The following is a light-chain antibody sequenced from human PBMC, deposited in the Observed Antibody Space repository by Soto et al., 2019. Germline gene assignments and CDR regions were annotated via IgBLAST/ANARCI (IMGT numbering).Light chain of an antibody. J-gene: IGLJ2*01. CDR1: SSNIGSNY. CDR2: RNN. V-gene: IGLV1-47*01. Sequence: QSALTQPPSASGTPGQRVTISCSGSSSNIGSNYVYWYQQIPGTAPKLLISRNNQRPSGVPDRSSSSKSGTSASLAISGLRSEDEAHYYCAAWDDSLSGVVFGGGTKLTVL. CDR3: AAWDDSLSGVV.